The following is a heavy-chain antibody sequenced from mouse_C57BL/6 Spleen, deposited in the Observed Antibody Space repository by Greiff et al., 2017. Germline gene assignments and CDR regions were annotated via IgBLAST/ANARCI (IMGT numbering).Heavy chain of an antibody. D-gene: IGHD1-1*01. V-gene: IGHV1-50*01. Sequence: VKLQQPGAELVKPGASVKLSCKASGYTFTSYWLPWVKQRPGQGLEWIGEIDPSDSYTNYNQKFKGKATLTVDTSSSTAYMQLSSLTSEDSAVYYCALKGLLRAWFAYWGQGTLVTVSA. CDR3: ALKGLLRAWFAY. J-gene: IGHJ3*01. CDR2: IDPSDSYT. CDR1: GYTFTSYW.